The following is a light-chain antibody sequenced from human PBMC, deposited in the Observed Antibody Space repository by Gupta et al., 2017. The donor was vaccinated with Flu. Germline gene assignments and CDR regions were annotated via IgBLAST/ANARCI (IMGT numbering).Light chain of an antibody. CDR3: CSYAGGMTSV. Sequence: QSALTQPASVSGSPGQSITIPCTGLSSDVGGYNFVSWYQQHPGKAPKLMIYEVTKRPSGVSNRFSGSKSGNTASLTISGLQAEDEADYYCCSYAGGMTSVFGTGTKVTVL. CDR1: SSDVGGYNF. CDR2: EVT. V-gene: IGLV2-23*02. J-gene: IGLJ1*01.